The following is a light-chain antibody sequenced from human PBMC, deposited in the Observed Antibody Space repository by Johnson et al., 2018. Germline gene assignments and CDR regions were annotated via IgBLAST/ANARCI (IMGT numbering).Light chain of an antibody. CDR2: ENN. J-gene: IGLJ1*01. CDR1: SSNIGNNY. CDR3: GTWDSSLSAGNV. Sequence: QSVLTQPPSVYAAPGQKVTISCSGSSSNIGNNYVSWYQQLPGTAPKLLIYENNKRPSGSPDRFSGSKSDTSATLGITGLQTGDEADYYCGTWDSSLSAGNVFGTGTKVTVL. V-gene: IGLV1-51*02.